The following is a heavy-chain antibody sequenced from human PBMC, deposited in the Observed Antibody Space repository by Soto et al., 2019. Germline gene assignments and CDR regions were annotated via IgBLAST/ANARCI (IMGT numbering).Heavy chain of an antibody. CDR3: ARASGTRWFDP. J-gene: IGHJ5*02. Sequence: SETLSLTCTVSGGSISSYYWIWIRQPPGKGLEWIAYIYYSGSTNHNPSLESRVTISVDTSKNQFSLKLSSVTAADTAVYYCARASGTRWFDPWGQGTLVTVSS. D-gene: IGHD1-26*01. V-gene: IGHV4-59*01. CDR1: GGSISSYY. CDR2: IYYSGST.